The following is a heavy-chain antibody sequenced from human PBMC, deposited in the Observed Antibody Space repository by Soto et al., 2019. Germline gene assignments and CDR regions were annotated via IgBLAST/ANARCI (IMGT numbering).Heavy chain of an antibody. D-gene: IGHD2-2*01. CDR1: GGSISSGGYY. J-gene: IGHJ5*02. Sequence: QVQLQESGPGLVKPSQTLSLTCTVSGGSISSGGYYWSWIRQHPGKGLEWIWYIYYSGSTYYNPSLKSRVTISVDTSKNQFSLKLSSVTAADTAVYYCARGYIVVVPAAMFSWFDPWGQGTLVTVSS. CDR3: ARGYIVVVPAAMFSWFDP. V-gene: IGHV4-31*03. CDR2: IYYSGST.